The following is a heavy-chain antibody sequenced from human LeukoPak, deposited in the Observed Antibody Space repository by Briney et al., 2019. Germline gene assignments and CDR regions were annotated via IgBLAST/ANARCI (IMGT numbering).Heavy chain of an antibody. CDR1: GFTFTTYW. CDR3: VKVAKYYYGSETYYFFEH. J-gene: IGHJ4*02. V-gene: IGHV3-7*01. Sequence: PGGSLRLSCAVSGFTFTTYWMAWVRQFPGKGLEWVANINQDGTEKYSVDSVKGRFTISRDNAKNSLYLQMNSLRVEDTAIYYCVKVAKYYYGSETYYFFEHWGQGTPVTASS. D-gene: IGHD3-10*01. CDR2: INQDGTEK.